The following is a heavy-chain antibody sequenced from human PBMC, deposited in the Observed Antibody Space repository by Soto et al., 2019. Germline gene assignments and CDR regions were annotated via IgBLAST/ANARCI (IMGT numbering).Heavy chain of an antibody. CDR2: IWYDGSNK. Sequence: QVQLVESGGGVVQPGRSLRLSCAASGFTFSSYGMHWVRQAPGKGLEWVAVIWYDGSNKYYADSVKGRFTISRDNSKNTLYLQMNSLRAEDTAVYYCAREFVYDFWSGYSFDYWGQGTLFTVSS. CDR1: GFTFSSYG. D-gene: IGHD3-3*01. J-gene: IGHJ4*02. CDR3: AREFVYDFWSGYSFDY. V-gene: IGHV3-33*01.